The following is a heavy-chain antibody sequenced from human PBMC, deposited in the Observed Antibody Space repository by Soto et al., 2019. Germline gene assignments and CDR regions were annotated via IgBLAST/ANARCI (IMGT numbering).Heavy chain of an antibody. Sequence: SETLSLTCTVSGGSISSYYWSWIRQPPGKGLEWIGYIYYSGSTNYNPSLKSRVTISVDTSKNQFSLKLSSVAAADTAVYYCARGEDYVWGSYRYGGWGQGTLVTVSS. V-gene: IGHV4-59*01. J-gene: IGHJ4*02. CDR2: IYYSGST. CDR3: ARGEDYVWGSYRYGG. CDR1: GGSISSYY. D-gene: IGHD3-16*02.